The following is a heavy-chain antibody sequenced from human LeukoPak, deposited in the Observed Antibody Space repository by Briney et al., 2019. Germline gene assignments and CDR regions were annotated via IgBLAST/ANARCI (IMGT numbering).Heavy chain of an antibody. D-gene: IGHD4-17*01. J-gene: IGHJ5*02. Sequence: SETLSLTCTVSGYSISSGYYWGWIRQPPGKGLEWIGSIYHSGSTYYNPSLKSRVTISVDTSKNQFSLKLSSVTAADTAVYYCAGDPTTTYLDPWGQGTLVTVSS. V-gene: IGHV4-38-2*02. CDR3: AGDPTTTYLDP. CDR2: IYHSGST. CDR1: GYSISSGYY.